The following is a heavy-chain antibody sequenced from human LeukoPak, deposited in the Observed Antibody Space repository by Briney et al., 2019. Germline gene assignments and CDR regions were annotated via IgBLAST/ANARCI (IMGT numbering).Heavy chain of an antibody. J-gene: IGHJ4*02. CDR1: GFTFSKYW. Sequence: GGSLRLSCAASGFTFSKYWMLWVRPAPGKGLESVSRINTDGTVTTYADSVKGRFTVSRDNADNTLFLQMNSVRDAETAVYYCATKQWLAPPPDSWGQGTPVTVSS. D-gene: IGHD6-19*01. V-gene: IGHV3-74*01. CDR2: INTDGTVT. CDR3: ATKQWLAPPPDS.